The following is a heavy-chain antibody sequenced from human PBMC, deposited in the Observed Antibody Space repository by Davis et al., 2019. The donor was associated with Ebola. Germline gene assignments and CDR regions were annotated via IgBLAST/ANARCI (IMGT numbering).Heavy chain of an antibody. V-gene: IGHV1-69*04. CDR2: IIPILGIA. Sequence: AASVKVSCKASGGTFSSYAISWVRQAPGQGLEWMGRIIPILGIANYAQKLQGRVTMTTDTSTSTAYMELRSLRSDDTAVYYCARGITMVRGLDWFDPWGQGTLVTVSS. J-gene: IGHJ5*02. D-gene: IGHD3-10*01. CDR1: GGTFSSYA. CDR3: ARGITMVRGLDWFDP.